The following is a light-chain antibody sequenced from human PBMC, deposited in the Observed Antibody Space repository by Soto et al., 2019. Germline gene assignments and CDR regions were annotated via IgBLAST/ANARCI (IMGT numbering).Light chain of an antibody. J-gene: IGKJ4*01. V-gene: IGKV1-5*03. Sequence: DMQMTQSPSTLSASVGDRVTITCRASQSINSLLAWYQQKPGKAPKALIYKASSLESGVPSRFSGSGSGTEFTLTISSLQPDDFATYYCQQYKSYPVTFGGGTKVDIK. CDR2: KAS. CDR3: QQYKSYPVT. CDR1: QSINSL.